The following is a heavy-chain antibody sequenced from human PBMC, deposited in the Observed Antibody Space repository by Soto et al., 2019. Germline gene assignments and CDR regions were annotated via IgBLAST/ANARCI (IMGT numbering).Heavy chain of an antibody. CDR1: GFTVSTNY. V-gene: IGHV3-53*01. D-gene: IGHD3-10*01. CDR3: ARGFPSMTYYGEYYFDY. Sequence: EVQLVEYGGGLIQAGGSLRLSCEAFGFTVSTNYMSWVRQTPGKGLEWVSVFYSGGSTFYADSVKGRFTISRDNSRNTLYLQMRSLRAEDTAVYYCARGFPSMTYYGEYYFDYWGQGTLVTVSS. CDR2: FYSGGST. J-gene: IGHJ4*02.